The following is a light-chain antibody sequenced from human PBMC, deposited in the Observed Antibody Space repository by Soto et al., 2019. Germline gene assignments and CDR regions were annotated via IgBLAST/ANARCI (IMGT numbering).Light chain of an antibody. V-gene: IGLV2-11*01. Sequence: QSVLTQPRSVSGSPGQSVAISCTGTTSDVGGYDYVSWHQQHPGEAPELIIFDVSKRPSGVPDRFSGSKSGNTASLTISGLQAEDEADYFCCSFAGDFYVFGSGTKLTVL. CDR2: DVS. J-gene: IGLJ1*01. CDR3: CSFAGDFYV. CDR1: TSDVGGYDY.